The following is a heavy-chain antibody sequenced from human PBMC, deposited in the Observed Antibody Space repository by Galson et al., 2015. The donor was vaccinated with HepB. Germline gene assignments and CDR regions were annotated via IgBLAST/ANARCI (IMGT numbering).Heavy chain of an antibody. D-gene: IGHD6-13*01. V-gene: IGHV3-30*04. CDR3: ARASIAAAAADAFDI. Sequence: SLRLSCAASGFTFSSYAMHWVRQAPGKGLEWVAVISYDGSNKYYADSVKGRFTISRDNSKNTLYLQMNSLRAEDTAVYYCARASIAAAAADAFDIWGQGTMVTVSS. J-gene: IGHJ3*02. CDR2: ISYDGSNK. CDR1: GFTFSSYA.